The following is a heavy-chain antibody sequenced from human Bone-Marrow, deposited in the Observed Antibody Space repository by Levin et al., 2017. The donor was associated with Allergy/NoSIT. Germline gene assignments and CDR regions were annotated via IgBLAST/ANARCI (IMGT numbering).Heavy chain of an antibody. CDR2: INSDGCNT. D-gene: IGHD2-2*01. V-gene: IGHV3-74*01. J-gene: IGHJ4*02. Sequence: GESLKISCAASGFTFSNYWMHWVRQAPGKGLVWVSHINSDGCNTNYADSVKGRFTISRDNAKNTLYLQMNSLRDEDTAVYYCARGSCSSTSCLDNWGQGTLVTVSP. CDR1: GFTFSNYW. CDR3: ARGSCSSTSCLDN.